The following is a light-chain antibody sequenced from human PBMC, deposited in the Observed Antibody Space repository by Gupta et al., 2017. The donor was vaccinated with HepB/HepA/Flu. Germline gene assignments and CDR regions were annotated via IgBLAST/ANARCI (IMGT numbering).Light chain of an antibody. V-gene: IGLV1-40*01. CDR2: GNS. CDR3: QSYDSSLSGSV. Sequence: QSVLTQPPSVSGAPGQRVTISCPGSSSNIGAGYDVYWYQQLPGTAPKLLIYGNSNRPSGVPDRFSGSKSGTSASLAITGLQAEDEADYYCQSYDSSLSGSVFGGGTKLTVL. J-gene: IGLJ2*01. CDR1: SSNIGAGYD.